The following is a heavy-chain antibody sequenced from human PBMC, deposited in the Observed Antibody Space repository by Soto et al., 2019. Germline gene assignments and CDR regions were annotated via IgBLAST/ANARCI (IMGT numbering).Heavy chain of an antibody. Sequence: GGSLRLSCAASGFTFSSYWMHWVRQAPGKGLVWVSRINSDGSSTSYADSVKGRFTISRDNAKNTLYLQMNSLRAEDTAVYYCASGYSGYDPFDYWGQGTLVTVSS. D-gene: IGHD5-12*01. CDR1: GFTFSSYW. V-gene: IGHV3-74*01. J-gene: IGHJ4*02. CDR3: ASGYSGYDPFDY. CDR2: INSDGSST.